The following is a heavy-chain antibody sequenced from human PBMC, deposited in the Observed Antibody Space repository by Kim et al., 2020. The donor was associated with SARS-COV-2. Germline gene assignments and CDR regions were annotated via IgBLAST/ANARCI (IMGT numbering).Heavy chain of an antibody. CDR1: GYTFTSDT. CDR3: ARETLGFGELSVYYYGMDA. CDR2: INAGNGNT. Sequence: ASVKVSCKASGYTFTSDTMHWVRQAPGQRLEWMGWINAGNGNTKYSQKFQGRVTITRDTSASTAYMELSSLRSEDTAVYYCARETLGFGELSVYYYGMDAWGQGTTVTVSS. V-gene: IGHV1-3*01. D-gene: IGHD3-10*01. J-gene: IGHJ6*02.